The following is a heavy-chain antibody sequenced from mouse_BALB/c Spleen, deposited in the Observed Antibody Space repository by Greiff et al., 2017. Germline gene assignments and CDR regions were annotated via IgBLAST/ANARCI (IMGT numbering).Heavy chain of an antibody. CDR2: ISDGGSYT. J-gene: IGHJ4*01. Sequence: EVKVVESGGGLVKPGGSLKLSCAASGFTFSDYYMYWVRQTPEKRLGWVATISDGGSYTYYPDSVKGRFTISRDNAKNNLYLQMSSLKSEDTAMYYCAREHFYYAMDDWGQGASVTVAS. V-gene: IGHV5-4*02. CDR1: GFTFSDYY. CDR3: AREHFYYAMDD.